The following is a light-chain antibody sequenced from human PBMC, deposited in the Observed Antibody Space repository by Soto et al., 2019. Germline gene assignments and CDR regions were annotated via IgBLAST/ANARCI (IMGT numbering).Light chain of an antibody. J-gene: IGKJ4*01. V-gene: IGKV1-33*01. Sequence: DFQMTQSPAPLSASVGDRVTITCQASQDISDYLNWYQQKPGAAPKLLIHDATNLQAGVPSRFSGSGSGTEFTFTISSLEPEDVATYYCQQYENIPLTFGGGTKV. CDR1: QDISDY. CDR2: DAT. CDR3: QQYENIPLT.